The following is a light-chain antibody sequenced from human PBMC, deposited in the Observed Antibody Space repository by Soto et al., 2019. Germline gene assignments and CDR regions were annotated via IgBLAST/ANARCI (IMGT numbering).Light chain of an antibody. CDR3: QSNDSSVVV. CDR2: GNS. CDR1: SSNIGAGYD. Sequence: QSVLTQPPSVSGAPGQRVPISCSGSSSNIGAGYDVHWYQQLPGTAPKLLIYGNSNRPSGVPDRFSGSKSGTSASLAITGFQAEDEADYYCQSNDSSVVVFGGGTKVTVL. V-gene: IGLV1-40*01. J-gene: IGLJ2*01.